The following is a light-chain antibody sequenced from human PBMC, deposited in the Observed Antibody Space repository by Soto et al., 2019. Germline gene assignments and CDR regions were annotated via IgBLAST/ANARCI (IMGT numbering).Light chain of an antibody. J-gene: IGKJ5*01. Sequence: EIVLTQSPATLSLSPGERATLSCRASQSVSSRLAWYQQKPGQAPRLLIYDASNRATGIPARFSGSGSGTDFTLTISSLESDDFAVYYCQQRSNWPPAITFGQGTRLENK. CDR2: DAS. CDR3: QQRSNWPPAIT. CDR1: QSVSSR. V-gene: IGKV3-11*01.